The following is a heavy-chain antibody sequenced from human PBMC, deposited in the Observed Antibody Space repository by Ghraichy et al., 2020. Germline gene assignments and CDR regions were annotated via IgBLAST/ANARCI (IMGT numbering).Heavy chain of an antibody. Sequence: RGSLRLSCAASGFTFNNYVMSWVRQAPGKGLEWVSTISGSGGSSYYADSVKGRFTMSRDNSKNTLYLQMNSVRAEDTAIYYCAKGFDWNNPFDNWGQGTLVTVSS. CDR3: AKGFDWNNPFDN. CDR2: ISGSGGSS. CDR1: GFTFNNYV. V-gene: IGHV3-23*01. J-gene: IGHJ4*02. D-gene: IGHD1/OR15-1a*01.